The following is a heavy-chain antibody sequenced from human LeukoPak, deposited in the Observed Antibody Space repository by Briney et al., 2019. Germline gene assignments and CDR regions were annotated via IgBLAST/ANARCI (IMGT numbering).Heavy chain of an antibody. CDR1: GFTFSSYW. D-gene: IGHD3-22*01. CDR2: ISSDGSST. V-gene: IGHV3-74*01. CDR3: ARDGSSRIYYYDSSGYKD. Sequence: PGGSLRLSCAASGFTFSSYWMHWVRQAPGKGLVWVSRISSDGSSTSYADFVKGRFTISRDNAKNTLYLQMNSLRAEDTAVYYCARDGSSRIYYYDSSGYKDWGQGTLVTVSS. J-gene: IGHJ4*02.